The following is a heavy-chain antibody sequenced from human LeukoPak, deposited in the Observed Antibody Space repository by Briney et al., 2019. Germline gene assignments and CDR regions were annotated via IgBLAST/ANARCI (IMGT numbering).Heavy chain of an antibody. J-gene: IGHJ4*02. V-gene: IGHV1-18*01. CDR2: ISAYNGNT. CDR3: AREGRPYSSGWYGFDY. CDR1: GYTFTSYG. D-gene: IGHD6-19*01. Sequence: ASVKVSCKASGYTFTSYGISWVRQAPGQGLEWMGWISAYNGNTNYAQKLQGRVTMTTDTSTSTAYMELRSLRSDDTAVYYCAREGRPYSSGWYGFDYWGQGTLVTVSS.